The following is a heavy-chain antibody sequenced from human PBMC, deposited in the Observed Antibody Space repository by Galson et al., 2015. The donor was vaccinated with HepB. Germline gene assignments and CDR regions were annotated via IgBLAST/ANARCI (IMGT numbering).Heavy chain of an antibody. D-gene: IGHD1-1*01. J-gene: IGHJ4*02. CDR2: IFYTGST. CDR3: ARTGRQFDYFHY. Sequence: SETLSLTCSVSGGSISSSSYYWVWIRQPPGKGLECIGTIFYTGSTYFNPSLKSRVTISVDTSRNQFSLRLSSVTAADTAVYYCARTGRQFDYFHYWGQGTLVTVSS. V-gene: IGHV4-39*01. CDR1: GGSISSSSYY.